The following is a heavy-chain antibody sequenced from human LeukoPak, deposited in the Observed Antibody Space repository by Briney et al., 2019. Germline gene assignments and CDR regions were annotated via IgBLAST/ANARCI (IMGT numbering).Heavy chain of an antibody. CDR3: ARVGCSTSCPNWFDP. CDR1: GGSFSGYY. CDR2: INHSGSA. J-gene: IGHJ5*02. D-gene: IGHD2-2*01. V-gene: IGHV4-34*09. Sequence: SSETLSLTCAVYGGSFSGYYWSWIRQPPGKGLEWIGEINHSGSANYNPSLKSRVTISVDTSKNQFSLKLSSVTAADTAVYYCARVGCSTSCPNWFDPWGQGTLVTVSS.